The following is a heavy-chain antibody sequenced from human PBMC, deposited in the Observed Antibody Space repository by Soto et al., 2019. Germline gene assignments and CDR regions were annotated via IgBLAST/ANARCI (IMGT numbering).Heavy chain of an antibody. CDR1: GFTFSNAW. V-gene: IGHV3-15*01. Sequence: EVQLVESGGGLVKPGGSLRLSCAASGFTFSNAWMSWVRQAPGKGLEWVGRIKSKTDGGTTDYAAPVKGRFTISRDDSKNTLYLQMNSLKTEDTAVYYCTTGSCTNGVCYTPTDAFDIWGQGTMVTVSS. J-gene: IGHJ3*02. D-gene: IGHD2-8*01. CDR3: TTGSCTNGVCYTPTDAFDI. CDR2: IKSKTDGGTT.